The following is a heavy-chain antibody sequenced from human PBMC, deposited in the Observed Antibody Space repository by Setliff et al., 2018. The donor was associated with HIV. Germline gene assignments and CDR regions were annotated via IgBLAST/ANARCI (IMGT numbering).Heavy chain of an antibody. Sequence: PSETLSLTCTVSGGSISSYYWSWIRQPPGKGLEWIGYIYYSGSTNYNPSLKSRVTISVDTSKNQFSLKLSSVTAADTAVYYCARLPLVDMNYYMDVWGKGTTVTVSS. CDR2: IYYSGST. J-gene: IGHJ6*03. V-gene: IGHV4-59*08. CDR1: GGSISSYY. D-gene: IGHD3-9*01. CDR3: ARLPLVDMNYYMDV.